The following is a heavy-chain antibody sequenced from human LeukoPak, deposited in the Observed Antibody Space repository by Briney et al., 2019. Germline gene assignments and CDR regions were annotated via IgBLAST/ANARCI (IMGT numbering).Heavy chain of an antibody. Sequence: SETLSLTCTVSGGSVSSGAFWWSWIRQYPGKGLEWIGYIYSSGSTYYNPSLRSRVTISADTSSNQFSLTLTSVTAADTAVYYCAKDGETSGWAPGGDYWGQGTLVTVFS. D-gene: IGHD6-19*01. J-gene: IGHJ4*02. V-gene: IGHV4-31*03. CDR2: IYSSGST. CDR3: AKDGETSGWAPGGDY. CDR1: GGSVSSGAFW.